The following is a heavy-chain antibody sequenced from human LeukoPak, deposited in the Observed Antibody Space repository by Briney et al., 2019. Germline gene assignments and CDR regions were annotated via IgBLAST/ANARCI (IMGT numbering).Heavy chain of an antibody. CDR3: ARDVKVRGVIIPFDY. CDR1: GGTFSSYA. J-gene: IGHJ4*02. CDR2: IIPILGIA. V-gene: IGHV1-69*04. Sequence: ASVKVSCKASGGTFSSYAISWVRQAPGQGLEWMGRIIPILGIANYAQKFQGRVTITAGKSTSTAYMELSSLRSEDTAVYYCARDVKVRGVIIPFDYWGQGTLVTVSS. D-gene: IGHD3-10*01.